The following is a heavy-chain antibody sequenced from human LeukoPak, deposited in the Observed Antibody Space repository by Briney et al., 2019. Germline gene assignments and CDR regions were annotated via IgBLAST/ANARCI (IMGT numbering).Heavy chain of an antibody. D-gene: IGHD3-9*01. V-gene: IGHV1-18*04. Sequence: GASVKVSRKASGYTFTSYGISWVRQAPGQGLEWMGWISAYNGNTNYAQKLQGRVTMTTDTSTSTAYMELRSLRSDDTAVYYCAREGYYDILTAADYWGQGTLVTVPS. CDR1: GYTFTSYG. J-gene: IGHJ4*02. CDR2: ISAYNGNT. CDR3: AREGYYDILTAADY.